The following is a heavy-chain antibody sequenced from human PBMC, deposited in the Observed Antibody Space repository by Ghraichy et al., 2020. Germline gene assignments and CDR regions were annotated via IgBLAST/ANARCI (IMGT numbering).Heavy chain of an antibody. V-gene: IGHV4-59*01. CDR1: GGSISSDY. CDR3: AKVVNWFDP. Sequence: SETLSLTCTVSGGSISSDYWSWIRQPPGKGLEWIGYMSYSGSTNYSPSLKSRVTISVDTSKNQFSLRLSSVTAADTAVYYCAKVVNWFDPWGQGTLVTVSS. J-gene: IGHJ5*02. CDR2: MSYSGST.